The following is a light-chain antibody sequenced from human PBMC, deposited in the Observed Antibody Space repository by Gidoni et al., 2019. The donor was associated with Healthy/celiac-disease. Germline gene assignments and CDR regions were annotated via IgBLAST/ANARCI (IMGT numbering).Light chain of an antibody. CDR3: QQYNNWPST. CDR2: GAS. CDR1: QSVSSN. J-gene: IGKJ3*01. V-gene: IGKV3-15*01. Sequence: EIVMTKSQATLSLSPGERATLSCRASQSVSSNLAWYQQKPGQAPRLLIYGASTRATGIPARFSGSGSGTEFTLTISSLQSEDFAVYYCQQYNNWPSTFGPGTKVDIK.